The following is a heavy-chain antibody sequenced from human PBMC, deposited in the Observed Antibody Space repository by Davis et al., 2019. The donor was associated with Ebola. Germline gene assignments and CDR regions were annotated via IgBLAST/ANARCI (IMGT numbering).Heavy chain of an antibody. J-gene: IGHJ4*02. D-gene: IGHD6-19*01. CDR3: AREFPVLSGGSGWYFDK. CDR2: ISGSGGST. CDR1: GFIFRGYA. Sequence: PGGSLRLSCSASGFIFRGYAMSWVRQAPGKGLEWVSTISGSGGSTYYADSVKGRFTISRDNSKNTVHLQMNSLRDEDTAVYYCAREFPVLSGGSGWYFDKWGQGILVSVSS. V-gene: IGHV3-23*01.